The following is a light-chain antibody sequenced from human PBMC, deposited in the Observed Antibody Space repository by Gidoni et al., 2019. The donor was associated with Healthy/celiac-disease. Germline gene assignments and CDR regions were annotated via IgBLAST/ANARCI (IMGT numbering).Light chain of an antibody. V-gene: IGKV3-20*01. Sequence: EIVLTQSPRTLSLSPGERATLSCRASQSVSSSYLAWYQQKPGQAPRLLIYGASSRATDIPDRFSGSGSGTDFTLTISRLEPEDFAVYYCQQYGSSPPVTFGQGTRLEIK. CDR3: QQYGSSPPVT. CDR2: GAS. CDR1: QSVSSSY. J-gene: IGKJ5*01.